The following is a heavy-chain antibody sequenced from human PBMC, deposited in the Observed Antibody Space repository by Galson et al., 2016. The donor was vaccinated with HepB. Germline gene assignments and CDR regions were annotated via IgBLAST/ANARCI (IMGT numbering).Heavy chain of an antibody. CDR1: GFTFSSYA. Sequence: SLRLSCAASGFTFSSYATTWLRQGPGKGVEWVSSISASGTRAFYADAVKGRFTMSRDNSKNTLYVQMDSLRVEDTAVYYCAKDRQETYYGSGSYYKSWGQGTLVTVSS. D-gene: IGHD3-10*01. CDR2: ISASGTRA. V-gene: IGHV3-23*01. J-gene: IGHJ5*02. CDR3: AKDRQETYYGSGSYYKS.